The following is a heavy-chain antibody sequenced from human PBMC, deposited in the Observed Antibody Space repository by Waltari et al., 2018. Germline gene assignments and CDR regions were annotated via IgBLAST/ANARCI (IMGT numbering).Heavy chain of an antibody. V-gene: IGHV3-21*01. CDR3: ARGGRDGYNSAY. J-gene: IGHJ4*02. CDR1: GFTFSSYS. CDR2: ISSSSSYI. Sequence: EVQLVESGGGLVKPGGSLRLSCAASGFTFSSYSMNWVRQAPGKGLGWVSSISSSSSYIYYADSVKGRFTISRDNAKNSLYLQMNSLRAEDTAVYYCARGGRDGYNSAYWGQGTLVTVSS. D-gene: IGHD5-12*01.